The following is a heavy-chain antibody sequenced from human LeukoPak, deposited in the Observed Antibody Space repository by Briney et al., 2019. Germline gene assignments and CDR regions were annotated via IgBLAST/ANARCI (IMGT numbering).Heavy chain of an antibody. CDR3: ARDGPEGGFYFDY. J-gene: IGHJ4*02. CDR2: ISSTTSYI. CDR1: GFTFSNYN. V-gene: IGHV3-21*01. Sequence: GGSLRLSCAASGFTFSNYNMNWVRQAPGQGLEWVSSISSTTSYIYYADSVKGRFTISRDNAKNSLYLQMNSLRAEDTAVYYCARDGPEGGFYFDYWGQGTLVTVSS.